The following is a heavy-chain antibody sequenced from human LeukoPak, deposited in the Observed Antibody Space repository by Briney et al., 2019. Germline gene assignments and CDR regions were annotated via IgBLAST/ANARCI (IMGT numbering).Heavy chain of an antibody. CDR2: IRYDGSKK. Sequence: GGSLRLSCAASGFTFSNYGMHWVRRAPGKGLEWVTFIRYDGSKKYYADSVKGRFTISRDNSKNTLYLQMNSLRAEDTAVYYCAKDNDYGDYWGQGTLVTVSS. J-gene: IGHJ4*02. CDR1: GFTFSNYG. V-gene: IGHV3-30*02. CDR3: AKDNDYGDY.